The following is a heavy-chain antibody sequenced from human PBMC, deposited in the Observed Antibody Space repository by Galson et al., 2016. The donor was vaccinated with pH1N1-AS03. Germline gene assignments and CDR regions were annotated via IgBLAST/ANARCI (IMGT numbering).Heavy chain of an antibody. J-gene: IGHJ4*02. CDR3: ARDDFAGNYSLDY. D-gene: IGHD1-1*01. Sequence: SLRLSCAASGFIFNHYALHWVRQAPGKGLEWVAVISYDGRKRYYPDSVKGRFTISRDNSKNTLYMKMDSLRAEDTAVYYCARDDFAGNYSLDYWGRGTLITVSS. CDR2: ISYDGRKR. CDR1: GFIFNHYA. V-gene: IGHV3-30*04.